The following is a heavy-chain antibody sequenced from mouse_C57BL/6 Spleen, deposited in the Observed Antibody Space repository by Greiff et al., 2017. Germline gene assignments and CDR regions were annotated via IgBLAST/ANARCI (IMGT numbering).Heavy chain of an antibody. CDR2: ISYDGSN. V-gene: IGHV3-6*01. Sequence: ESGPGLVKPSQSLSLTCSVTGYSITSGYYWNWIRQFPGNKLEWMGYISYDGSNNYNPSLKNRISITRDTSKNQFFLKLNSVTTEDTATYYSARPEYYGSSYGYFDVWGTGTTVTVSS. CDR3: ARPEYYGSSYGYFDV. J-gene: IGHJ1*03. CDR1: GYSITSGYY. D-gene: IGHD1-1*01.